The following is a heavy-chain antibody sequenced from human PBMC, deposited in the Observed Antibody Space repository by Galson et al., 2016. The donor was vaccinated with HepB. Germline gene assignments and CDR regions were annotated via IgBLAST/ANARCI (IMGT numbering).Heavy chain of an antibody. D-gene: IGHD2-8*02. CDR2: IYYIGDT. J-gene: IGHJ4*02. V-gene: IGHV4-39*01. CDR1: GASISSNNHY. CDR3: AKIPRFSDSTGPMFDS. Sequence: ETLSLTCTVSGASISSNNHYWAWIRQPPGIGLEWIGSIYYIGDTYYNPSLKSRVTISVDTSKNQFSLELRSVTAADSAVYYCAKIPRFSDSTGPMFDSWGQGTLVTVSS.